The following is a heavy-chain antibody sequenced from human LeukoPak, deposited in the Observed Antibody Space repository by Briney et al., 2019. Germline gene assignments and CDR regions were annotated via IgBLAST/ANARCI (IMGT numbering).Heavy chain of an antibody. Sequence: GRSLRLSCAASGLIFSNYAMHWVRQAPGKGLEWVAVISKDGNSKYYADSEQGRFTISRDNSKNTLYLQMNSLRAEDTAVYYCATGEPKRYWGQGTLVTVSS. CDR1: GLIFSNYA. J-gene: IGHJ4*02. V-gene: IGHV3-30-3*01. CDR2: ISKDGNSK. D-gene: IGHD1-14*01. CDR3: ATGEPKRY.